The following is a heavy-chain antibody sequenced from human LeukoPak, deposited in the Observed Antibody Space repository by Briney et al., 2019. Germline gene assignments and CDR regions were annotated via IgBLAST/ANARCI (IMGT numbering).Heavy chain of an antibody. Sequence: SETLSLTCTVSGGSISSSSYYWGWIRQPPGKGLEWIGSIYYSGSTYYNPSLKSRVTISVDTSKNQFSLKLSSVTAADTAVYYCARSNLRDGYNYRGYDAFDIWGQGTMVTVSS. D-gene: IGHD5-24*01. J-gene: IGHJ3*02. CDR3: ARSNLRDGYNYRGYDAFDI. CDR2: IYYSGST. V-gene: IGHV4-39*01. CDR1: GGSISSSSYY.